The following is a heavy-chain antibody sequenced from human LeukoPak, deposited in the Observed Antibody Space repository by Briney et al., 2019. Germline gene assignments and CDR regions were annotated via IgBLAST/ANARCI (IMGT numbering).Heavy chain of an antibody. CDR3: ARDGQRNYFYGMDV. V-gene: IGHV3-11*01. CDR1: GFSFSDYY. Sequence: GGSLRLSCAASGFSFSDYYMNWIRQAPGKGLEWVSYITDSGSAMYYADSVKGRFTISRDNTKNSLYLQMNSLRAEDTAVYFCARDGQRNYFYGMDVWGQGTTVTVSS. CDR2: ITDSGSAM. J-gene: IGHJ6*02. D-gene: IGHD5-24*01.